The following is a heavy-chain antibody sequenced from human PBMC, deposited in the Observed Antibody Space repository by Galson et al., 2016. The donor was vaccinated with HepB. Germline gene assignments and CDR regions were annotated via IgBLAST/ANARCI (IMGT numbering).Heavy chain of an antibody. CDR2: IIPMFGAA. CDR3: ARGGGITMIPGVMPGWFDP. CDR1: GGTFSNYA. V-gene: IGHV1-69*06. Sequence: SVKVSCKASGGTFSNYAISWVRQAPGQGLEWMGGIIPMFGAANYAQKFQGRVTITADKSTSTAYMDLSSLRSEDPAVYYCARGGGITMIPGVMPGWFDPWGQGTLVTVSS. D-gene: IGHD3-10*01. J-gene: IGHJ5*02.